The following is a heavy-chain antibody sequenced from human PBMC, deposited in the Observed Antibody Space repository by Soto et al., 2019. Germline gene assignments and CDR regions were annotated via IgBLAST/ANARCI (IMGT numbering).Heavy chain of an antibody. D-gene: IGHD1-7*01. Sequence: QVQLQQWGAGLLKPSETLSLTCAAYGGSFSGYYWSWIRQPPGKGLEWIGEINHSGSTNYNPSLKRRVTISVDTSKNQFSLKLSSVTAADTAVYYCARGGRNWNYVSYYYYGMDVWGQGTTVTVSS. J-gene: IGHJ6*02. V-gene: IGHV4-34*01. CDR2: INHSGST. CDR1: GGSFSGYY. CDR3: ARGGRNWNYVSYYYYGMDV.